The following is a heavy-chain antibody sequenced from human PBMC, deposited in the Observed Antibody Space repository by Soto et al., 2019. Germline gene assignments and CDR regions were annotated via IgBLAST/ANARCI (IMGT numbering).Heavy chain of an antibody. Sequence: ASVKVSCKASGFDFGSFGIQFLRQTRGRGLEWIGWIVVASGRTNYARQFQGRVAFSRDMSSTTAYMDLYDLKSDNTAVYFCSADHPHTAIGWPVWGQGTTVTVSS. J-gene: IGHJ6*02. CDR2: IVVASGRT. V-gene: IGHV1-58*02. CDR3: SADHPHTAIGWPV. CDR1: GFDFGSFG.